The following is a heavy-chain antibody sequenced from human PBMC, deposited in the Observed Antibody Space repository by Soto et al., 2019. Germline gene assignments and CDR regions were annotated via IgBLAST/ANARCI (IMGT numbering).Heavy chain of an antibody. CDR1: GGSISSSSYY. Sequence: QLQLQESGPGLVKPSETLSLTCTVSGGSISSSSYYWGWIRQPPGKGLEWIGSIYYSGSTYYNPSLKGRVTISVDTSKNQFSLKLSSVTAADTAVYYCASQEDSSSWYPGSWFDPWGQGTLVTVSS. V-gene: IGHV4-39*01. J-gene: IGHJ5*02. CDR3: ASQEDSSSWYPGSWFDP. D-gene: IGHD6-13*01. CDR2: IYYSGST.